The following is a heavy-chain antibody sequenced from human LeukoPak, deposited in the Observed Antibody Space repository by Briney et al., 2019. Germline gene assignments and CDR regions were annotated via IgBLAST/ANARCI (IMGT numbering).Heavy chain of an antibody. CDR2: INPNSGGT. CDR1: GYTFTGHY. V-gene: IGHV1-2*02. Sequence: ASVKVSCKASGYTFTGHYMHWVRPAPGQGLEWMGWINPNSGGTNYAQKFQGRVTMTRDTSISTAYMELSRLRSDDTAVYYCARGRAGGLLQPIDYWGQGTLVTVSS. D-gene: IGHD1-26*01. CDR3: ARGRAGGLLQPIDY. J-gene: IGHJ4*02.